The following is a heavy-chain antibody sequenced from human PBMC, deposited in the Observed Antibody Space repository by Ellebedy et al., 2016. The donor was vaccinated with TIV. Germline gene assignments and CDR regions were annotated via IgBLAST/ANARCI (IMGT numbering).Heavy chain of an antibody. CDR2: IYSGGST. V-gene: IGHV3-66*01. J-gene: IGHJ5*02. D-gene: IGHD4-23*01. CDR3: ARDYRGNERNWFDP. Sequence: GESLKISCAASGFTVSSNYMSWVRQAPGKGLEWVSVIYSGGSTYYADSVKGRFTISRDNSKNTLYLQMNSLRAEDTAVYYCARDYRGNERNWFDPWGQGTLVTVSS. CDR1: GFTVSSNY.